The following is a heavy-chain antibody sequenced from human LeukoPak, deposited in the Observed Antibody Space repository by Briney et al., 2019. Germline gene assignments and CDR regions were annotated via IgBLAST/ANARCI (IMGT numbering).Heavy chain of an antibody. CDR2: ISFDGSNK. J-gene: IGHJ6*03. Sequence: GGSLRLSCAASGFTFSSYGMRWVRQAPGKGLEWVAVISFDGSNKNYADSVKGRFTISRDNSKNALYLQMNSLRAEDTALYYCARDFRTNYYYYMDVWGKGTTVTVSS. CDR3: ARDFRTNYYYYMDV. CDR1: GFTFSSYG. V-gene: IGHV3-30*03. D-gene: IGHD1-14*01.